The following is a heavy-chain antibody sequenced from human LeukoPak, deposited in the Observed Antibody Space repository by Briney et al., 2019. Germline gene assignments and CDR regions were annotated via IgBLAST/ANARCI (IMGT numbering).Heavy chain of an antibody. Sequence: EASVKVSCKASGGTFSNYTISWVRQAPGQGLEWMGEIIPIFGTANYAQKFQGRVTITADESTSTAYMDLSSLRSEDTAVYYCARALGGDYYDSSGSRWNWFDPWGQGTLVTVSS. CDR1: GGTFSNYT. J-gene: IGHJ5*02. V-gene: IGHV1-69*13. CDR2: IIPIFGTA. D-gene: IGHD3-22*01. CDR3: ARALGGDYYDSSGSRWNWFDP.